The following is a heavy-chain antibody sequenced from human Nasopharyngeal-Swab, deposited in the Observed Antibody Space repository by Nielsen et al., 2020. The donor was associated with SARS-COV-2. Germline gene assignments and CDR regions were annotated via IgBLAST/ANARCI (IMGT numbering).Heavy chain of an antibody. V-gene: IGHV3-30*04. Sequence: WIRQPPGKGLEWVAVISFDGRRTYYADSVKGRFTISRDNPQNTLYLQMNSLRDEDTALFYCARGGSPGNYFYYMDVWGKGTTVTVSS. D-gene: IGHD3-10*01. CDR3: ARGGSPGNYFYYMDV. J-gene: IGHJ6*03. CDR2: ISFDGRRT.